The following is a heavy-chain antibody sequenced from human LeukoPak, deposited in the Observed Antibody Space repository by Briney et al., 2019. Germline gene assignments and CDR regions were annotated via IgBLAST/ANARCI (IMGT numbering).Heavy chain of an antibody. CDR2: IYYSGST. D-gene: IGHD2-2*01. J-gene: IGHJ4*02. CDR3: AREVVAYQLLNLFDY. V-gene: IGHV4-30-4*08. Sequence: SQTLSLTCTVSGGSISSGDYYWSWIRQPPGKGLEWIGYIYYSGSTYYNPSLKSRVTISVDTSKNQFSLKLSSVTAADTAVYYCAREVVAYQLLNLFDYWGQGTLVTVSS. CDR1: GGSISSGDYY.